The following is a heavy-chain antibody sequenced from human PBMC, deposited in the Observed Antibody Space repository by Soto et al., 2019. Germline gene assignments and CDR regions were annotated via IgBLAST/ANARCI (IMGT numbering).Heavy chain of an antibody. V-gene: IGHV3-30*18. Sequence: SLRLSCAASGFTFSSYGMHWVRQAPGKGLEWVAVISYDGSNKYYADSVKGRFTISRDNSKNTLYLQMNSLRAEDTAVYYCAEFSYGEVTTFVDYYYGMDVWGQGTTVTVSS. CDR3: AEFSYGEVTTFVDYYYGMDV. D-gene: IGHD4-4*01. CDR1: GFTFSSYG. CDR2: ISYDGSNK. J-gene: IGHJ6*02.